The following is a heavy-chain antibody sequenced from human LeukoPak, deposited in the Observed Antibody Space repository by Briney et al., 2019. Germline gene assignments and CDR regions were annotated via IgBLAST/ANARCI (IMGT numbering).Heavy chain of an antibody. CDR2: IQNSART. CDR3: ATDYSNFYGMDV. D-gene: IGHD4-11*01. Sequence: NPSETLSLTCTVSGGSVNSGSYFWSWIRQPPGKGLEWIGYIQNSARTNYNPSLESRVTISVDSSKDQFSLRLSSVTVADTAVYYCATDYSNFYGMDVWGQGTTVTVSS. J-gene: IGHJ6*02. V-gene: IGHV4-61*01. CDR1: GGSVNSGSYF.